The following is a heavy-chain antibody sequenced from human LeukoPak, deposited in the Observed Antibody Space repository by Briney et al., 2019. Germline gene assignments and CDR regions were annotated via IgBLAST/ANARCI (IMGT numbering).Heavy chain of an antibody. V-gene: IGHV4-59*08. CDR3: ARQNSGARLNV. CDR2: IYYSGST. J-gene: IGHJ6*02. Sequence: SETLSLTCTVSGGSISGYYWSWIRQPPGKGLEWVGYIYYSGSTNYNPSLKSRVTISVDTSKNQFSLKLNSVTAADTAVYYCARQNSGARLNVWGQGTTVTVSS. CDR1: GGSISGYY. D-gene: IGHD6-25*01.